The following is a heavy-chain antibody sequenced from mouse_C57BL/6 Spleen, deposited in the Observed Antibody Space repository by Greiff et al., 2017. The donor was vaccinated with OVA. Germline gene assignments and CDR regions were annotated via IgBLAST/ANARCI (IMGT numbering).Heavy chain of an antibody. D-gene: IGHD2-14*01. CDR1: GFNIKDDY. CDR2: IDPENGDT. V-gene: IGHV14-4*01. CDR3: TSYRAWFAD. J-gene: IGHJ3*01. Sequence: VQLQQSGAELVRPGASVKLSCTASGFNIKDDYMHWVKQRPEQGLEWIGWIDPENGDTEYASKFQGKATITADTSSNTAYLQLSSLTSEDTAVYYCTSYRAWFADWGQGTLVTVSA.